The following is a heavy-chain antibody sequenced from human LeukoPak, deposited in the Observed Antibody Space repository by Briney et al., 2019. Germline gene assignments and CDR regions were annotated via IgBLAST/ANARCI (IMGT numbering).Heavy chain of an antibody. V-gene: IGHV1-18*01. CDR1: GYTFTSYG. Sequence: GASVKVSCKASGYTFTSYGISWVRQAPGQGLEWMGWISAYNGNINYAQKLQGRVTMTTDTSTSTAYMELRSLRSDDTAVYYCARGLEMATTYYYGMDVWGQGTTVTVSS. CDR3: ARGLEMATTYYYGMDV. CDR2: ISAYNGNI. J-gene: IGHJ6*02. D-gene: IGHD5-24*01.